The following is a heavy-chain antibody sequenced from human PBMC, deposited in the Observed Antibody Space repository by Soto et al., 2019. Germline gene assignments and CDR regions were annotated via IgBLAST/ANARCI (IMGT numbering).Heavy chain of an antibody. CDR3: ARGIRYCTNGVCYRDRIDY. J-gene: IGHJ4*02. CDR2: INHSGST. D-gene: IGHD2-8*01. Sequence: SETLSLTCAVYGGSFSGYYWSWIRQPPGKGLEWIGKINHSGSTNYNPSLKSRVTISVDTSKNQFSLKLSSVTAADTAVYYCARGIRYCTNGVCYRDRIDYGGQGTVVTVPS. CDR1: GGSFSGYY. V-gene: IGHV4-34*01.